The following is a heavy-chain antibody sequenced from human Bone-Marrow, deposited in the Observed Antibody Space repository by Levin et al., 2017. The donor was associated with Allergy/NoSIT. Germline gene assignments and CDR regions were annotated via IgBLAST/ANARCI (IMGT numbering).Heavy chain of an antibody. Sequence: ASVKVSCKASGRTSSKYAISWVRQAPGQGLEWMGTVIPFFATSNNAQRFQGRVTITADESTSTAYMELRRLTSEDTGVYYCAREIGSSGYGQTGNFDYWGQGTLVTVSS. D-gene: IGHD3-22*01. CDR3: AREIGSSGYGQTGNFDY. CDR1: GRTSSKYA. J-gene: IGHJ4*02. V-gene: IGHV1-69*13. CDR2: VIPFFATS.